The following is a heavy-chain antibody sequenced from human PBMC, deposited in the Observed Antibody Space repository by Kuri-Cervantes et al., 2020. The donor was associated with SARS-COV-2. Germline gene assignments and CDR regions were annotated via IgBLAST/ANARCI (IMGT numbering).Heavy chain of an antibody. J-gene: IGHJ4*02. Sequence: GGSLRLSCAASGFTFSSYWMSWVRQAPGKGLEWVANIKQDGSEKYYVDSVKGRFTISRDNAKNSLYPQMNSLRAEDTAVYYCAMKSTRNNYYDSSGSFDYWGQGTLVTVSS. CDR1: GFTFSSYW. CDR2: IKQDGSEK. D-gene: IGHD3-22*01. CDR3: AMKSTRNNYYDSSGSFDY. V-gene: IGHV3-7*02.